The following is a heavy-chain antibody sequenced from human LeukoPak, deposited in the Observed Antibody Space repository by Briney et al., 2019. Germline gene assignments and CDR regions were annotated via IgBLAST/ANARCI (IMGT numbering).Heavy chain of an antibody. V-gene: IGHV3-53*01. J-gene: IGHJ4*02. CDR1: GFTVRSNY. CDR3: ARVPRY. Sequence: PTGGSLRLSCAASGFTVRSNYLSWVRQAPGKGLEWVSVIYSGGSTYYPDSVKGRFTISRDNSKNTLYLQMNSLRAEDTAVYYCARVPRYWGQGTLVTVSS. CDR2: IYSGGST.